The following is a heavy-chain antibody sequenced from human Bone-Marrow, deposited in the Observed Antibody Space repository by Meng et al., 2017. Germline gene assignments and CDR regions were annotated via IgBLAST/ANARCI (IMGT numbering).Heavy chain of an antibody. Sequence: GESLKISCAASGFTFSSYEMNWVRQAPGKGLEWVSYISSSGSTIYYADSVKGRFTISRDNAKNSLYLQMNSLRAEDTAVYYCARLAGYSNAIYYYYYGMDVWGQGTTVTVSS. CDR1: GFTFSSYE. CDR3: ARLAGYSNAIYYYYYGMDV. CDR2: ISSSGSTI. J-gene: IGHJ6*02. D-gene: IGHD5-18*01. V-gene: IGHV3-48*03.